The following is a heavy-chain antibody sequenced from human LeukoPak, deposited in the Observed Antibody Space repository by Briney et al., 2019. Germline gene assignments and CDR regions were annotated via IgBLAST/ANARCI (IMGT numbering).Heavy chain of an antibody. J-gene: IGHJ2*01. CDR1: GFTFSGYG. CDR3: AKDHVDSSSWSQYFDL. D-gene: IGHD6-13*01. CDR2: ISFDGSKT. Sequence: GGSLRLSCAGSGFTFSGYGLHWVRQAPGKGLEWVAVISFDGSKTQYADSVKGRFTISRDTFRSTLSLQMHSLRPEDTAVYYCAKDHVDSSSWSQYFDLWGRGTPVSVSS. V-gene: IGHV3-30*18.